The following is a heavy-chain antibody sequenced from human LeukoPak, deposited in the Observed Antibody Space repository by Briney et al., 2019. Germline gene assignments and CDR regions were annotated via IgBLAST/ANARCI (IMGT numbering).Heavy chain of an antibody. J-gene: IGHJ4*02. CDR3: ASMGDYYDRSGYYMVDY. D-gene: IGHD3-22*01. V-gene: IGHV1-2*02. CDR2: INPNSGGT. CDR1: GYTFTGYY. Sequence: ASVKVSCKASGYTFTGYYMHWVRQAPGQGLEWMGWINPNSGGTNYAQKFQGRVTMTRDTSISTDDMELSKLRSDDTAGYYCASMGDYYDRSGYYMVDYWGQGTLVTVSS.